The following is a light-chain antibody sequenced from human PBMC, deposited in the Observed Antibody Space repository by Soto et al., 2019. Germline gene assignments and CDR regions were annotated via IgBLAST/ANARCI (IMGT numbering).Light chain of an antibody. CDR3: CSYAGSYTGV. CDR2: DVS. J-gene: IGLJ1*01. V-gene: IGLV2-11*01. Sequence: QSALTPPRSVSGSPGQSVTISCTGTSSDVGGYNYVSWYQQHPGKAPKLMIYDVSKRPSGVPDRFSGSKSGNTASLTISGLQAEDEADYYCCSYAGSYTGVFGTGTKLTVL. CDR1: SSDVGGYNY.